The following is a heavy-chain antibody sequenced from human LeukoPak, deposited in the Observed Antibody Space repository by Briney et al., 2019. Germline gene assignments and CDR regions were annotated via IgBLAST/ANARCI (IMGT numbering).Heavy chain of an antibody. Sequence: PGGSLRLSCAASGFTFGDYAMRWVREAPGKGLEWVSGISWSGGSIGYADSVRGRFTISRDNAKHSSLLQMNGLDAETVAFYSCAKGYYDSSGYYFFDHWGQGTLVTVSS. V-gene: IGHV3-9*03. CDR1: GFTFGDYA. CDR2: ISWSGGSI. J-gene: IGHJ4*02. D-gene: IGHD3-22*01. CDR3: AKGYYDSSGYYFFDH.